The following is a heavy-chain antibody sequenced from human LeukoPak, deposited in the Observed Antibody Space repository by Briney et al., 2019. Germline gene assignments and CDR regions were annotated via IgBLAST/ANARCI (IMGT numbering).Heavy chain of an antibody. CDR2: IRSKANSYAT. CDR1: GFTFSSYW. V-gene: IGHV3-73*01. J-gene: IGHJ4*02. CDR3: TRLFGVDY. Sequence: PGGSLRLSCAASGFTFSSYWMSWVRQAPGKGLEWVGRIRSKANSYATAYAASVKGRFTISRDDSKNTAYLQMNSLKTEDTAVYYCTRLFGVDYWGQGTLVTVSS. D-gene: IGHD3-10*02.